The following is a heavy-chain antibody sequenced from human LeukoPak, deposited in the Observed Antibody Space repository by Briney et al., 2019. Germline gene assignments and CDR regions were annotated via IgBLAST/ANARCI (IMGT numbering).Heavy chain of an antibody. D-gene: IGHD3-10*01. CDR3: ARDDYGSGSYSPNYYYYYGMDV. V-gene: IGHV3-23*01. CDR1: GFTFSSYA. CDR2: ISGRGGST. J-gene: IGHJ6*02. Sequence: GGSLRLSCAASGFTFSSYAMSWVRQAPGKGLEWVSAISGRGGSTYYADSVKGRFTISRDNSKNTLYLQMNSLRAEDTAVYYCARDDYGSGSYSPNYYYYYGMDVWGQGTTVTVSS.